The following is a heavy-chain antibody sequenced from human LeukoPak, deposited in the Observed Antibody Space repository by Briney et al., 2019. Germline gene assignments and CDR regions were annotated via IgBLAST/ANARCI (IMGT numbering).Heavy chain of an antibody. CDR2: ISRNSTYI. Sequence: GGSLRLSCAASGFTFNDYIMNWVRQAPGKGLEWVASISRNSTYIHYADSVKGRFTISRDNARNSLFLQMNSLRAEDTAIYYCARDEGYYFDSWGQGTQVTVSS. V-gene: IGHV3-21*01. J-gene: IGHJ4*02. CDR1: GFTFNDYI. CDR3: ARDEGYYFDS.